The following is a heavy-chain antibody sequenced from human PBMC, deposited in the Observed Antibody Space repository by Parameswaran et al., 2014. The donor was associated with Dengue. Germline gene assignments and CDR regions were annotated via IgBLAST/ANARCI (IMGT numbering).Heavy chain of an antibody. CDR3: ARTLGGLYFDY. J-gene: IGHJ4*02. V-gene: IGHV2-26*01. Sequence: RWIRQPQGRPWSGLHTFFSNDEKSYSTSLKSRLTISKDASKSQVVLTMTNMDPVDTATYYCARTLGGLYFDYWGQGTLVTVSS. CDR2: FFSNDEK. D-gene: IGHD3/OR15-3a*01.